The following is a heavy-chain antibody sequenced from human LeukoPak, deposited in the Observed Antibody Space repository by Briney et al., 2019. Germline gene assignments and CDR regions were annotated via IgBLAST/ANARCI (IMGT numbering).Heavy chain of an antibody. V-gene: IGHV4-30-4*08. CDR2: IHYSGST. CDR1: GGSDSGGDYY. Sequence: SETLSLXCTVSGGSDSGGDYYWSWIRQPPGKGLEWIGYIHYSGSTYYSPSLKSRVTISIDTSKNQFSLKLSSVTAADTAVYYCAREVTTANFDSWGQGTLVTVSS. CDR3: AREVTTANFDS. D-gene: IGHD4-11*01. J-gene: IGHJ4*02.